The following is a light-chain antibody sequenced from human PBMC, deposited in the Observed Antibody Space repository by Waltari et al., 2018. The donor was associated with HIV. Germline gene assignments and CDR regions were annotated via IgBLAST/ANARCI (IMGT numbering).Light chain of an antibody. CDR2: EGI. V-gene: IGLV2-23*01. CDR1: SSDVGNYNL. J-gene: IGLJ3*02. Sequence: QSALTQPASVSGSPGQSITISCTGTSSDVGNYNLVSWYQQHPGKAPKLMIYEGIKRPSGVSNRISGSKSGNTASLTISGLQAEDEADYYCCSYGGSSNWLFGGGTKLTVL. CDR3: CSYGGSSNWL.